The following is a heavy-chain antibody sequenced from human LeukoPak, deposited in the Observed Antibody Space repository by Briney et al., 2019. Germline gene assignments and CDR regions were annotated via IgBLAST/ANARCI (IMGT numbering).Heavy chain of an antibody. Sequence: SETLSLTCTVSGGSISSYYWSWIRQPAGKGLEWIGRIYTSGSTNYNPSLKSRVTMSVDTSKNQFSLKLGSVTAADTAVYYCARDGKEWDRHGAFDIWGQGTMVTVSS. CDR1: GGSISSYY. V-gene: IGHV4-4*07. J-gene: IGHJ3*02. CDR3: ARDGKEWDRHGAFDI. D-gene: IGHD1-1*01. CDR2: IYTSGST.